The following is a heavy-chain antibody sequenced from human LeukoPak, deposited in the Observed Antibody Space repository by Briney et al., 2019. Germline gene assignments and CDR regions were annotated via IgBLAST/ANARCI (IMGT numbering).Heavy chain of an antibody. V-gene: IGHV4-34*01. CDR1: GGSFSGYY. D-gene: IGHD3-3*01. CDR3: ARDFRGGYDFWSGYYTPYYFDY. CDR2: INHSGST. Sequence: SETLSLTCAVYGGSFSGYYWSWIRQPPGKGLEWIGEINHSGSTNYNPSLKSRVTISVGTSKNQFSLKLSSVTAADTAVYYCARDFRGGYDFWSGYYTPYYFDYWGQGTLVTVSS. J-gene: IGHJ4*02.